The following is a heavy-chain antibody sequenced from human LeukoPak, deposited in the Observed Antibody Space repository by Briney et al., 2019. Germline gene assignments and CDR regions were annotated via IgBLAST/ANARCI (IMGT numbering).Heavy chain of an antibody. D-gene: IGHD3-9*01. CDR3: AREGYYDILTGYYNPRFDY. Sequence: SETLSLTCTVSGGSIRNYYWSWIRQRPGKGRKWIGSIYNSGSTYYNPSLKSRVTISVDTSKNQFSLKLSSVTAADTAVYYCAREGYYDILTGYYNPRFDYWGQGTLVTVSS. J-gene: IGHJ4*02. CDR2: IYNSGST. CDR1: GGSIRNYY. V-gene: IGHV4-59*12.